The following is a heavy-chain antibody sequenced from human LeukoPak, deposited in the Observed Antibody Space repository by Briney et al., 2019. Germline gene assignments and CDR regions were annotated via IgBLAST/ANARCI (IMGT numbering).Heavy chain of an antibody. CDR3: ARKRLDCGRGGCYGDLDL. Sequence: GGSLRLSCAASGFTFSGYSMKWVRQAPGKGLEWVSYISSSSTTRCYADSVKGRFTISRDNAKNSLYLQMNSLRDEDTAVYYCARKRLDCGRGGCYGDLDLWGQGTLVIVSS. D-gene: IGHD2-15*01. CDR1: GFTFSGYS. V-gene: IGHV3-48*02. CDR2: ISSSSTTR. J-gene: IGHJ4*02.